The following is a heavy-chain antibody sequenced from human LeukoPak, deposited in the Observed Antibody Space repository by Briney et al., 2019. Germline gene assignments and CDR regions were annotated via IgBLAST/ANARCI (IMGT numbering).Heavy chain of an antibody. D-gene: IGHD3-3*01. CDR1: GFTFSSYA. CDR3: AKDPPRGYDFWSGYADPNWFDP. J-gene: IGHJ5*02. V-gene: IGHV3-23*01. Sequence: GGSLRLSCAASGFTFSSYAMSWVRQAPGKGLEWVSAISGSGGSTYYADSVKGRFTISRDNSKNTLYLQMNSLRAEDTAVYYCAKDPPRGYDFWSGYADPNWFDPWGPGTLVTVSS. CDR2: ISGSGGST.